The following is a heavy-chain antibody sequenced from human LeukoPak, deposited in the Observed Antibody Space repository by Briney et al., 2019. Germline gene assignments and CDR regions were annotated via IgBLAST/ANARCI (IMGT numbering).Heavy chain of an antibody. V-gene: IGHV3-21*01. D-gene: IGHD6-13*01. J-gene: IGHJ4*02. CDR3: ARDHIAAAGTLDY. Sequence: GGSLRLSCAASGFTFSSYSMNWVRQAPGKGLEWVSSISSSSSYIYYADSVKGRFTISRDNAKNSLYLRMNSLRAEDTAVYYCARDHIAAAGTLDYWGQGTLVTVSS. CDR1: GFTFSSYS. CDR2: ISSSSSYI.